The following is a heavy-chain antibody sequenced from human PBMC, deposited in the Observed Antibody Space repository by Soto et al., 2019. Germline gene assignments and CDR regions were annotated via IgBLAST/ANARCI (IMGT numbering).Heavy chain of an antibody. Sequence: GSLRLSCADSGFTFNSYWMDWVRQAPGKGLEWVANIKEDGSEKYYVDSVKGRFTISRDNAKNSLYLQMNSLRAEDTAVYYCSRRLEVWGQGTTVTVSS. V-gene: IGHV3-7*05. CDR3: SRRLEV. J-gene: IGHJ6*02. CDR1: GFTFNSYW. CDR2: IKEDGSEK.